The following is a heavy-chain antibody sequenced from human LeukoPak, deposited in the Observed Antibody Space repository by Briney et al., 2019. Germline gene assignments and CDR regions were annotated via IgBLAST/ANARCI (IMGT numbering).Heavy chain of an antibody. CDR2: ISYDGSNK. CDR3: ARDRGYSGYDPPHFDY. CDR1: GFTFSSYA. D-gene: IGHD5-12*01. Sequence: GGSLRLSCAASGFTFSSYAMHWVRQAPGKGLEWVAVISYDGSNKYYADSVKGRFTISRDNSKNTLYLQMNSLRAEDTAVYYCARDRGYSGYDPPHFDYWGQGTLVTVSP. V-gene: IGHV3-30-3*01. J-gene: IGHJ4*02.